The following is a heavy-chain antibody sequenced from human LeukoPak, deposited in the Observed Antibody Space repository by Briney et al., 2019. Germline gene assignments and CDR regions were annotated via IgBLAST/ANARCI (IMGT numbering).Heavy chain of an antibody. CDR2: IYGSGST. CDR3: ARDSGTTGEVKFDP. Sequence: SETLSLTCTVSGGSISRYYWSWIRQPAGKGLEWIGRIYGSGSTTYSPSLTSRVRLSVDTSKNQFSLKLNSVTAADTAIYFCARDSGTTGEVKFDPWGQGTLVTVSS. D-gene: IGHD3-10*01. V-gene: IGHV4-4*07. CDR1: GGSISRYY. J-gene: IGHJ5*02.